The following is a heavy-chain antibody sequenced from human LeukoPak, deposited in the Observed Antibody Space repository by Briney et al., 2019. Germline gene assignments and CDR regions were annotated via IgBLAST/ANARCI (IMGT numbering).Heavy chain of an antibody. V-gene: IGHV3-30-3*01. D-gene: IGHD2-8*01. CDR1: GFTFSSYA. CDR2: ISYDGSNK. Sequence: PGGSLRLSCAASGFTFSSYAMHWVRQAPGKGLEWVAVISYDGSNKYYADSVKGRFTISRDNSKNTLYLQMNSLRAEDTAVYYCARASAAMMIMVDYWGREPWSPSPQ. CDR3: ARASAAMMIMVDY. J-gene: IGHJ4*02.